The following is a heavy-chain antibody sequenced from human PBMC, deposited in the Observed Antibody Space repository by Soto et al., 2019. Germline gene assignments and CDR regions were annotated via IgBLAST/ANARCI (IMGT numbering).Heavy chain of an antibody. Sequence: EVQLVESGGTLVQPGGSLKLSCAASGFDASVNFMTWVRQAPGKGLEWVTAINNAGTTFYADSVKGRFSISRDDSKNTLYIQRNSLRVVDTAMYYCVRENYYYGMDVWGQGTAVTVSS. CDR1: GFDASVNF. J-gene: IGHJ6*02. V-gene: IGHV3-66*01. CDR2: INNAGTT. CDR3: VRENYYYGMDV.